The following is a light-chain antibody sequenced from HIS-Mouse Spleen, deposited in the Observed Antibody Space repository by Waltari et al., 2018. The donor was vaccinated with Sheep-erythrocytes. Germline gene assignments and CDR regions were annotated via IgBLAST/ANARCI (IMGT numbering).Light chain of an antibody. Sequence: QSALTQPPSASGSPGQSVTISCTGTSSDVGGYNYVSWYQQHPGKAPKLMIYDVSKRPLGGPDRCSGSKAGNTASLTISGLQAEDEADYYCCSYAGSYNHVFATGTKVTVL. CDR3: CSYAGSYNHV. V-gene: IGLV2-11*01. J-gene: IGLJ1*01. CDR2: DVS. CDR1: SSDVGGYNY.